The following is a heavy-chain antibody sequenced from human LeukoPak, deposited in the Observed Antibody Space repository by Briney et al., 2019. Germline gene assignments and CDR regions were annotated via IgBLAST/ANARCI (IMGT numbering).Heavy chain of an antibody. V-gene: IGHV3-21*01. D-gene: IGHD4-17*01. J-gene: IGHJ5*02. CDR3: ARDRGEGFDP. CDR2: ISSSSSYI. Sequence: GGYLRLSCAASGFTFSSYSMNWVRQAPGKGLEWVSTISSSSSYIYYADSVKGRFTISRDNAKNSLYLQMSSLRAEDTAVYYCARDRGEGFDPWGQGTLVTVSS. CDR1: GFTFSSYS.